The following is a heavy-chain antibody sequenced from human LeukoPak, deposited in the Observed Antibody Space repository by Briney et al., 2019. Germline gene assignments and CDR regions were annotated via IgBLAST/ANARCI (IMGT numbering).Heavy chain of an antibody. CDR2: IIHSGDP. D-gene: IGHD4-11*01. CDR1: GGAFSGYY. J-gene: IGHJ4*02. V-gene: IGHV4-34*12. Sequence: SETLSLTCAVYGGAFSGYYWRWIRKPPGKGLEGIGEIIHSGDPKYNPSLKRRVSMSVDVSKDQFSLKLTSLTAADTAVYYCARGSRNYNNYEGADYWGQGTLVTVS. CDR3: ARGSRNYNNYEGADY.